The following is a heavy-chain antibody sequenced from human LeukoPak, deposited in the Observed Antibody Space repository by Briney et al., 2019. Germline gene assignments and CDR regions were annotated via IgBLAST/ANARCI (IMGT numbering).Heavy chain of an antibody. CDR1: GGSISSGDYY. V-gene: IGHV4-30-4*02. D-gene: IGHD6-13*01. CDR3: AREIAGYSSSWYGGWFDP. Sequence: PSETLSLTCTVSGGSISSGDYYWSWIRQPPGKGLEWIGYIYYSGSTYYNPSLKSRVTISVDTSKNQFSLKLSSVTAADTAVYYCAREIAGYSSSWYGGWFDPWGQGTLVTVSS. CDR2: IYYSGST. J-gene: IGHJ5*02.